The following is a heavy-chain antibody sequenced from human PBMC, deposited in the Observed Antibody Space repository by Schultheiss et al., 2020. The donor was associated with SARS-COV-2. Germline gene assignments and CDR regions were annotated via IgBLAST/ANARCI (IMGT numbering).Heavy chain of an antibody. Sequence: GSLRLSCTVSGGSINNYYWTWIRQPPGKGLAWIGYIYYTGSTDYNPSLRSRVTMSVDTSKNQFSLRLSSVTAADTAVYYCARGPSHYGMDVWGQGTTVTVSS. CDR2: IYYTGST. CDR1: GGSINNYY. V-gene: IGHV4-59*01. CDR3: ARGPSHYGMDV. J-gene: IGHJ6*02.